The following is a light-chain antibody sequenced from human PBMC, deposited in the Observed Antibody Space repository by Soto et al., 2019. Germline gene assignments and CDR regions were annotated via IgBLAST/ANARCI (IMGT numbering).Light chain of an antibody. Sequence: QSVLTQPPSASGSPGQSVTISCTGTSSDVGGYNYVSWYQQYPGKAPKLLIYEVTKRPSGVPDRFSGSKSGKTASLTVSGLQIDDEPDYYCSSYTTSVRVFGTGTKVTVL. CDR3: SSYTTSVRV. CDR2: EVT. CDR1: SSDVGGYNY. J-gene: IGLJ1*01. V-gene: IGLV2-8*01.